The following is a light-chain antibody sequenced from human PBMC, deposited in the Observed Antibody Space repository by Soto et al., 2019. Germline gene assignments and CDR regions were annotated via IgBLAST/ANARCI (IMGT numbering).Light chain of an antibody. CDR3: QQYGNEPIT. Sequence: EIVLTQSPGTLSLSPGERATLSCRASQSVRSNFLAWYQQKPGQAPRLLISGASRRATGIPDRFSGSGSGTAFTLTISSLEPEDSAMYYCQQYGNEPITFGQGTRLEIK. CDR1: QSVRSNF. V-gene: IGKV3-20*01. J-gene: IGKJ5*01. CDR2: GAS.